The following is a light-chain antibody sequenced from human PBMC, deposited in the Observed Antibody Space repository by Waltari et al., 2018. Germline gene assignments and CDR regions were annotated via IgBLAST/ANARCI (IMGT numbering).Light chain of an antibody. CDR3: CSYAGSSTVV. Sequence: QSALTQPASVSGSPGQSITIPCTGTSSDVGGYNYVPWYQQHPGKAPKLMIYDVSKRPSGVSNRFSGSKSGNTASLTISGLQAEDEADYYCCSYAGSSTVVFGGGTKLTVL. V-gene: IGLV2-23*02. J-gene: IGLJ2*01. CDR1: SSDVGGYNY. CDR2: DVS.